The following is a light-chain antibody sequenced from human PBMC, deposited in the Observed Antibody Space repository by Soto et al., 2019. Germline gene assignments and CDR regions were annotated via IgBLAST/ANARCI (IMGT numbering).Light chain of an antibody. V-gene: IGLV1-44*01. CDR3: AAWDDRLSGPV. CDR2: SDS. Sequence: QSVVTQSPSASGTPGQRVTISCSGSSSNIGSYVVNWYQQHPGTAPKLLIYSDSQRPSGVPDRFSGSKSGTSASLAISGLQSEDEADYYCAAWDDRLSGPVFGGGTKLTVL. J-gene: IGLJ2*01. CDR1: SSNIGSYV.